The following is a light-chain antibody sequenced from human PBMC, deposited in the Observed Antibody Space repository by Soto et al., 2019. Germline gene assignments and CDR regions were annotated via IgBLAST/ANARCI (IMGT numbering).Light chain of an antibody. V-gene: IGKV3-11*01. J-gene: IGKJ5*01. Sequence: EIVLTQSPGTLSLSPGERATLSCRASQSFRGLLAWYQQKPGQAPRLLIYDAYNRATGIPPRFCGSGSGTDFTLTISSLEPEDSAVYYCQQRHMWPITFGQGTRLEIK. CDR3: QQRHMWPIT. CDR1: QSFRGL. CDR2: DAY.